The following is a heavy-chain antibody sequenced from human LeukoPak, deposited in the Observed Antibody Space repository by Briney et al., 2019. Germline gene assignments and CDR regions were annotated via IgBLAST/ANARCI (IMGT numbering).Heavy chain of an antibody. Sequence: PGGSLRLSCAASGFTFSSYGMHWVRQAPGKGLERVAVAYGNGDRTYYADSVKGRFTISKDTSKNTLYLQMSSLGVEDTAVYYCATGGGYYYSHWGQGTLVTVSS. CDR1: GFTFSSYG. J-gene: IGHJ1*01. CDR2: AYGNGDRT. V-gene: IGHV3-33*01. D-gene: IGHD3-22*01. CDR3: ATGGGYYYSH.